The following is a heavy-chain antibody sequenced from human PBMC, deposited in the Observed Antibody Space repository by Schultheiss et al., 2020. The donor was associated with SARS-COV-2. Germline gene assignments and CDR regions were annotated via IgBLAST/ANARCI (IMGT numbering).Heavy chain of an antibody. J-gene: IGHJ6*02. CDR1: AFTFSSYG. D-gene: IGHD2-2*01. CDR2: ISYDGSNK. V-gene: IGHV3-30*03. Sequence: GGSLRLSCTASAFTFSSYGMHWVRQAPGKGLEWVAVISYDGSNKYYADFVKGRFTISRDNAKNSLYLQMNSLRAEDTAVYYCARESDCSSTSCYLGFGNYYGMDVWGQGTTVTVSS. CDR3: ARESDCSSTSCYLGFGNYYGMDV.